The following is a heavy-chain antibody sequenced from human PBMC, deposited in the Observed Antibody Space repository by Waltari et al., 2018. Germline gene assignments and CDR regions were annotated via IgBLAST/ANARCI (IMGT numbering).Heavy chain of an antibody. V-gene: IGHV4-30-2*01. CDR2: IYHSGST. CDR3: ARATTVTHGGAFDI. CDR1: GGSISSGGYS. J-gene: IGHJ3*02. D-gene: IGHD4-17*01. Sequence: QLQLQESGSGLVKPSQTLSLTCAVSGGSISSGGYSWIWIRQPPGKGLEWIGYIYHSGSTYSTPSLKSRVTISVDRSENQFSLKLSSVTAADTAVYYCARATTVTHGGAFDIWGQGTMVTVSS.